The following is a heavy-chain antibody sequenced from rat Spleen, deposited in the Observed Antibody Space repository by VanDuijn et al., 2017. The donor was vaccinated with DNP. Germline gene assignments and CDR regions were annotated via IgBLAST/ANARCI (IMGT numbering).Heavy chain of an antibody. D-gene: IGHD1-4*01. J-gene: IGHJ2*01. CDR1: GFTFSNYD. V-gene: IGHV5S23*01. CDR2: ISTSGVTT. CDR3: ATGPGFDY. Sequence: EVQLVESGGGLVQPGRSLKLSCAASGFTFSNYDMAWVRQAPTKGLEWVATISTSGVTTFYRDSVKGRFIVSRDNAKSTLNLHMDSLRSEDTATYYCATGPGFDYWGQGVMVTVSS.